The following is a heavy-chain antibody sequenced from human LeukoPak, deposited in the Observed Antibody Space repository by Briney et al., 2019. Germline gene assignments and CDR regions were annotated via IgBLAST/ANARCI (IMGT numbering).Heavy chain of an antibody. V-gene: IGHV4-34*01. CDR1: GGSFSGYY. D-gene: IGHD3-22*01. CDR2: INHSGST. CDR3: AREKDYYDSSGYYVGGIFDY. J-gene: IGHJ4*02. Sequence: PSETLSLTCAVYGGSFSGYYWSWIRQPPGKGLEWIGEINHSGSTNYNPSLKSRVTISVDTSKNQFSLKLSSVTAADTAVYYCAREKDYYDSSGYYVGGIFDYWGQGTLVTVSS.